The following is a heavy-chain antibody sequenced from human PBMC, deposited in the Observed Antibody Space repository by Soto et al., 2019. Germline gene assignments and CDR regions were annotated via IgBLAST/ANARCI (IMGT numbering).Heavy chain of an antibody. V-gene: IGHV3-23*01. CDR3: AKDYGCSSTSCHDADYYYYMDV. CDR2: ISGSGGST. J-gene: IGHJ6*03. CDR1: GFTFSSYA. Sequence: GGSLRLSCAASGFTFSSYAMSWVRQAPGKGLEWVSAISGSGGSTYYADSVKGRFTISRDNSKNTLYLQMNSLRAEDTAVYYCAKDYGCSSTSCHDADYYYYMDVWGKGTTVTVSS. D-gene: IGHD2-2*01.